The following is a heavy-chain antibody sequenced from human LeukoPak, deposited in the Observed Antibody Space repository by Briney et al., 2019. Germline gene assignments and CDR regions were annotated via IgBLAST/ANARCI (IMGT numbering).Heavy chain of an antibody. CDR2: ISGSGGST. J-gene: IGHJ4*02. Sequence: GGSLRLSCAASGFTFSSYAMSWVRQAPGKGLEWVSAISGSGGSTYYADSVKGRFTISRDNAKNSLYLQMNSLRAEDTAVYYCARRSGGYSSSWYDYWGQGTLVTVSS. V-gene: IGHV3-23*01. CDR3: ARRSGGYSSSWYDY. D-gene: IGHD6-13*01. CDR1: GFTFSSYA.